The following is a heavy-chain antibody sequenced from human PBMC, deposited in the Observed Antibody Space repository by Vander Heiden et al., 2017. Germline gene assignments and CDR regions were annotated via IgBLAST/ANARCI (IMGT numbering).Heavy chain of an antibody. CDR2: ISWNTGSI. CDR1: GVKFDDYA. V-gene: IGHV3-9*03. Sequence: EVQLVESGGVLVQPGRSLRLSCAASGVKFDDYAMHWVRQAPGKGREWVSSISWNTGSIGYADSVKGRFTISRDNAKNALFLQMNPVRGDDMALYYCAKGYCGTTLCHLHSWGQGTLVTVSS. J-gene: IGHJ4*02. CDR3: AKGYCGTTLCHLHS. D-gene: IGHD2-2*01.